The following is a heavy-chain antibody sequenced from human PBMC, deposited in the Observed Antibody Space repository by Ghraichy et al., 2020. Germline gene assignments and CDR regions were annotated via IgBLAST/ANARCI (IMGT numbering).Heavy chain of an antibody. CDR1: GGSISSSSYY. CDR3: ARPSGSGGY. V-gene: IGHV4-39*01. Sequence: SETLSLTCTVSGGSISSSSYYWGWIRQPPGKGLEWIGSIYYSGSTYYNPSLKSRVTISVDTSKNQFSLKLSSVTAADTAVYYCARPSGSGGYWGQGTLVTVSS. D-gene: IGHD6-19*01. J-gene: IGHJ4*02. CDR2: IYYSGST.